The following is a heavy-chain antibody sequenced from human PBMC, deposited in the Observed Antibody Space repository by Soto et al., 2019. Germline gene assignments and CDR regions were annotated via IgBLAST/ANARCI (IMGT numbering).Heavy chain of an antibody. V-gene: IGHV3-23*01. J-gene: IGHJ3*02. D-gene: IGHD2-8*02. Sequence: RGSLRLSCAVSGFICSSYDMSWVRQAPGKGLEWVSTILVGGSTHYEDSVKGRFTISRDTSKNTVYLQMNSLTAGDTAVYYCAKATATGGGASEICGQGTMVTVSS. CDR2: ILVGGST. CDR1: GFICSSYD. CDR3: AKATATGGGASEI.